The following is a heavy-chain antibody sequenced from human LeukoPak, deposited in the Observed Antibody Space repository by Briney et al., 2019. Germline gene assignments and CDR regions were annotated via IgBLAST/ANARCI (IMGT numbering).Heavy chain of an antibody. Sequence: ASETLSLTCTVSGESISGFYWTWIRQPPGKGLEWIGYIYYSGSTNYNPSLKSRVTISVDTSKNQFSLNLRSVTAADTAVYYCARWPGYYNNFADYWGQGTLVTVSS. J-gene: IGHJ4*02. CDR2: IYYSGST. CDR3: ARWPGYYNNFADY. CDR1: GESISGFY. D-gene: IGHD3/OR15-3a*01. V-gene: IGHV4-59*08.